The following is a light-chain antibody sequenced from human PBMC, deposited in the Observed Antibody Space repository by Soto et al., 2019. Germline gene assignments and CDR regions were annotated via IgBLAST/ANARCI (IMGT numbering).Light chain of an antibody. CDR1: QSISSSY. CDR3: QQYGSSSYT. J-gene: IGKJ2*01. Sequence: EIVLTQSPGTLSLSPGERATLSCRASQSISSSYLAWYQQKPGQAPRLLIYAASSRATGIPDRFSGSGSGTDFNLTISRLEPEDFAVYYCQQYGSSSYTFVQGTQLEIK. V-gene: IGKV3-20*01. CDR2: AAS.